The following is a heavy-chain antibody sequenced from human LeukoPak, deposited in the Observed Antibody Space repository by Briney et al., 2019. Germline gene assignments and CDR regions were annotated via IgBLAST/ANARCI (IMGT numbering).Heavy chain of an antibody. D-gene: IGHD2-2*01. CDR2: INHSGST. CDR3: ARGRPVNVVVPAAIHYYYYMDV. V-gene: IGHV4-34*01. CDR1: GGSLSGYY. Sequence: SETLSLTCAVYGGSLSGYYWSWIRQPPGKGLEWIGEINHSGSTNYNPSLKSRLTISVDTSKNQFSLKLSSVTAADTAVYYCARGRPVNVVVPAAIHYYYYMDVWGKGTTVTVSS. J-gene: IGHJ6*03.